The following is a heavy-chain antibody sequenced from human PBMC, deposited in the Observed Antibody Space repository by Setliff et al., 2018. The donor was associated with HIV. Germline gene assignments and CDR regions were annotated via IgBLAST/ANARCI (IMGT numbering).Heavy chain of an antibody. CDR1: GGSISSVNYY. V-gene: IGHV4-39*01. D-gene: IGHD1-26*01. CDR2: ITSSRSA. J-gene: IGHJ4*02. Sequence: SETLSLTCTVSGGSISSVNYYWTWIRQHPRGGLEWIGYITSSRSAYYNPSLKSRVTISVDTSKNQFSLKLSSVTAADTAVYYCARLLGPFDYWGQGTLVTVSS. CDR3: ARLLGPFDY.